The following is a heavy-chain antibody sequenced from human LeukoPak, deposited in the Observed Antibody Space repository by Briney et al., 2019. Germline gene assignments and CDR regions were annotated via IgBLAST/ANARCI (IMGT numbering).Heavy chain of an antibody. CDR3: AKVLGYCSTTSCYKGPFDY. D-gene: IGHD2-2*02. CDR2: ISGSGGST. V-gene: IGHV3-23*01. J-gene: IGHJ4*02. Sequence: QPGGSLRLSCAASGFTFSSYAMSWVRQAPGKGLEWVSAISGSGGSTYYADSVKGRFTISRDNSKNTLYLQMNSLRAEDTAVYYCAKVLGYCSTTSCYKGPFDYWGQGTLVTVSS. CDR1: GFTFSSYA.